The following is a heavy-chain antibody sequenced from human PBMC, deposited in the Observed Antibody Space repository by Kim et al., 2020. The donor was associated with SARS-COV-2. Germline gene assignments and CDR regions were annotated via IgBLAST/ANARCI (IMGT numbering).Heavy chain of an antibody. CDR3: ATSGEYHGDYLPFDY. D-gene: IGHD4-17*01. CDR1: GGSISSYY. V-gene: IGHV4-4*07. Sequence: SETLSLTCTVSGGSISSYYWSWIRQPAGKGLEWIGRIYTSGSTNYNPSLKSRVTMSVDTSKNQFSLKLSSVTAADTAVYYCATSGEYHGDYLPFDYWGQGTLVTVSS. J-gene: IGHJ4*02. CDR2: IYTSGST.